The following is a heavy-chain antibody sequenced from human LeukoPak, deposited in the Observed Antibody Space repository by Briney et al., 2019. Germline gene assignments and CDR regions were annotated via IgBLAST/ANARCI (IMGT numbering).Heavy chain of an antibody. J-gene: IGHJ4*02. CDR2: ISGDAADI. CDR3: ARAVQLGYSYGPTLYYFDY. D-gene: IGHD5-18*01. CDR1: GFTFRNYG. V-gene: IGHV3-23*01. Sequence: PGGTLRLSCAASGFTFRNYGMSWVRQAPGKGLEWVSAISGDAADIFYADSAKGRFTISRDNAKNSLYLQMNSLRAEDTAVYYCARAVQLGYSYGPTLYYFDYWGQGTLVTVPS.